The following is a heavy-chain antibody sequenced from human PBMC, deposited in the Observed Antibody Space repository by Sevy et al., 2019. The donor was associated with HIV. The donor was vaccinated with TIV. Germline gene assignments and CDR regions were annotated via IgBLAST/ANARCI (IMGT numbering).Heavy chain of an antibody. CDR1: GFTFSSYW. V-gene: IGHV3-7*03. CDR2: IKQDGSEK. J-gene: IGHJ4*02. CDR3: ARPTRRIAVAGPFDY. D-gene: IGHD6-19*01. Sequence: GGSLRLSCAASGFTFSSYWMSWVRQAPGKGLEWVANIKQDGSEKYYVDSVKGRFTISRDNAKNSLYLQMNSLRAEDTAVYYCARPTRRIAVAGPFDYWGQGTLVTVSS.